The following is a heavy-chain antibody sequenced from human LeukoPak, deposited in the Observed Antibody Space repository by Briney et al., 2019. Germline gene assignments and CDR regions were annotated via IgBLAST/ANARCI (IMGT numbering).Heavy chain of an antibody. D-gene: IGHD3-22*01. CDR1: GFTFSDYY. Sequence: GGSLRLSCAASGFTFSDYYMSWSRQAPGKGLEWVLYISNSGNTIYYADSVTGRFTISTYNAKNSLYLQMNSLRAEDTAVYYCSAGEGYYDSSDYYSAWAFNVWGQGTMVTVSS. CDR2: ISNSGNTI. V-gene: IGHV3-11*04. J-gene: IGHJ3*01. CDR3: SAGEGYYDSSDYYSAWAFNV.